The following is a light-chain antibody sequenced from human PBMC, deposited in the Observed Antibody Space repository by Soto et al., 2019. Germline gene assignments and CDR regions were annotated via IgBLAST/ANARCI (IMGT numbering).Light chain of an antibody. CDR2: EVR. J-gene: IGLJ2*01. Sequence: QSALTQPASVSGSPGQSITISCSGTSRDIGAYNLVSWYQRPPGKAPKLLIYEVRNRPSGISYRFSGSKSGTTASLTISSLLPEDEADYYCSAYTSRSTLVFGGETKLTVL. CDR1: SRDIGAYNL. CDR3: SAYTSRSTLV. V-gene: IGLV2-14*01.